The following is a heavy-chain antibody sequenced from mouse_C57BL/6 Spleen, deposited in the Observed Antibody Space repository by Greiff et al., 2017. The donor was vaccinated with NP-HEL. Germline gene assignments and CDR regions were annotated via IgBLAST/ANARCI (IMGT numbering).Heavy chain of an antibody. CDR2: IYPGNSDT. CDR1: GYTFTSYR. D-gene: IGHD1-1*01. CDR3: TRKDHYSGSSSFFDY. Sequence: VQLQQSGTVLARPGASVKMSCKTSGYTFTSYRMHWVKQRPGQGLEWIGAIYPGNSDTSYNQKFKGKAKLTAVTSASTAYMELSSLTNEDSAVYYCTRKDHYSGSSSFFDYWGQGTTLTVSS. V-gene: IGHV1-5*01. J-gene: IGHJ2*01.